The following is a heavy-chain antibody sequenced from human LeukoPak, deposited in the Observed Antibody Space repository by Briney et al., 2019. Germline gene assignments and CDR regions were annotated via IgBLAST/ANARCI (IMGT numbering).Heavy chain of an antibody. CDR1: GFTFSSYA. D-gene: IGHD1-26*01. V-gene: IGHV3-23*01. CDR3: AKDKSTVGTTTLDY. J-gene: IGHJ4*02. Sequence: PGGSLRLSCAASGFTFSSYAMSWVRQAPGKGLEWVSGISDTGGSTYYAASVKGRLTISRDNSKNTLYLQMNSLRAEDTAVYYCAKDKSTVGTTTLDYWGQGTLVTVSS. CDR2: ISDTGGST.